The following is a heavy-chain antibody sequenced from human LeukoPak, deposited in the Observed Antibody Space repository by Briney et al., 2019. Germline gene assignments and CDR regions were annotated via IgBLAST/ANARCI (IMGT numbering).Heavy chain of an antibody. CDR2: ISGSGGST. D-gene: IGHD3-3*01. CDR1: GFTFSSYA. J-gene: IGHJ3*02. CDR3: AKGGSDFWSGYCWLNAFDI. V-gene: IGHV3-23*01. Sequence: GGSLRLSCAASGFTFSSYAMSWVRQAPGKGLEWVSAISGSGGSTYYADSVKGRFTISGDNSKNTLYLQMNSLRAEDTAVYYCAKGGSDFWSGYCWLNAFDIWGQGTMVTVSS.